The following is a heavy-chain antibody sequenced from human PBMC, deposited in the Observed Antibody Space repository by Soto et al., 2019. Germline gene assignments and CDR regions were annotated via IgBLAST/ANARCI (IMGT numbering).Heavy chain of an antibody. CDR1: GFTFSSYG. Sequence: PGGSLRLSCAASGFTFSSYGMHWVRQAPGKGLEWVAVISYDGSNKYYADSVKGRFTISRDNSKNTLYLQMNSLRAEDTAVYYCAKVRGYSYGIDYWGQGTLVTVSS. J-gene: IGHJ4*02. D-gene: IGHD5-18*01. V-gene: IGHV3-30*18. CDR2: ISYDGSNK. CDR3: AKVRGYSYGIDY.